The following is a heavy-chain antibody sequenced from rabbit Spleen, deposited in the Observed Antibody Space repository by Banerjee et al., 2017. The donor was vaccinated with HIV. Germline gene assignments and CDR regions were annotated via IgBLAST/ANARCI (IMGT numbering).Heavy chain of an antibody. J-gene: IGHJ6*01. D-gene: IGHD1-1*01. V-gene: IGHV1S45*01. CDR3: ARDTSSSFSSYGMDL. CDR2: IDAGSSGFP. Sequence: QEQLEESGGDLVKPGASLTLTCIASGVSFSGSSYMCWVRQAPGKGLEWIACIDAGSSGFPYFATWAKGRFTISKTSSTTVTLQMTRLTAADTATYFCARDTSSSFSSYGMDLWGPGTLVTVS. CDR1: GVSFSGSSY.